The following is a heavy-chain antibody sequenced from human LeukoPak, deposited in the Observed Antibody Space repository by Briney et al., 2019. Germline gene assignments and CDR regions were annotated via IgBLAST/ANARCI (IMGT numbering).Heavy chain of an antibody. CDR2: INPNSGGT. V-gene: IGHV1-2*02. D-gene: IGHD3-10*01. CDR1: GYTFTGYY. Sequence: ASVKVSCKASGYTFTGYYMHWVRQAPGQGLEWMGWINPNSGGTNYAQKFQGRVTMTRDTSISTAYMEQSRLRSDDTAVYYCARRRDYYGSGSSFDIWGQGTMVTVSS. CDR3: ARRRDYYGSGSSFDI. J-gene: IGHJ3*02.